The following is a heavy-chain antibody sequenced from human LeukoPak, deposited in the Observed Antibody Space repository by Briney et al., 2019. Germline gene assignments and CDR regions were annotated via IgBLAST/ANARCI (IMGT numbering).Heavy chain of an antibody. CDR3: ARARFVEWHYYLDV. D-gene: IGHD3-3*01. CDR1: GDSISSYY. J-gene: IGHJ6*03. V-gene: IGHV4-4*07. Sequence: SETLSLTCTVSGDSISSYYWSWIRQPAGKGLEWIGRIYTNTNYNPSLKSRVTISMDNSKNQFFLKLNSVTAADTAVYYCARARFVEWHYYLDVWGKGTTVTVSS. CDR2: IYTNT.